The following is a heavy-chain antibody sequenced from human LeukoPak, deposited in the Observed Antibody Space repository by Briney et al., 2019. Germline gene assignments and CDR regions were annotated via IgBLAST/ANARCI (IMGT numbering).Heavy chain of an antibody. J-gene: IGHJ4*02. V-gene: IGHV4-38-2*01. CDR3: ARSIVVVPAAYSDY. Sequence: SEALSLTCAVSGYSISSGYYWGWIRQPPGKGLEWIGSIYHSGSTYYNPSLKSRVTISVDTSKNQFSLKLSSVTAADTAVYYCARSIVVVPAAYSDYCGQGTLVTVSS. CDR2: IYHSGST. D-gene: IGHD2-2*01. CDR1: GYSISSGYY.